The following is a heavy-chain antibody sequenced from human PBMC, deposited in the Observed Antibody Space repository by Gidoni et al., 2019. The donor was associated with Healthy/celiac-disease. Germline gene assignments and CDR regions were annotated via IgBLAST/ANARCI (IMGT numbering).Heavy chain of an antibody. D-gene: IGHD2-2*01. CDR3: AKDLSIVVVPAALFDY. J-gene: IGHJ4*02. Sequence: QVQLVESGGGVVQPGRSLRLSCSASGFTFRSYGMHWVRQAPGKGLEWVAVISYDGSNKYYADSVKGRFTISRDNSKNTLYLQMNSLRAEDTAVYYCAKDLSIVVVPAALFDYWGQGTLVTVSS. V-gene: IGHV3-30*18. CDR1: GFTFRSYG. CDR2: ISYDGSNK.